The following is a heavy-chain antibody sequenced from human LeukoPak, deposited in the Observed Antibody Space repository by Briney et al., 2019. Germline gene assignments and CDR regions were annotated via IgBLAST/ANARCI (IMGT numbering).Heavy chain of an antibody. CDR2: MNPNSGNT. CDR1: GYTFTSYD. Sequence: ASVKVSCKASGYTFTSYDINWVRQATGQGLEWMGWMNPNSGNTGYAQKFQGRVTMTRNTSISTAYMELSSLRSKDTAVYYCAREPVSTNGYYYYYGMDVWGQGTTVTVSS. D-gene: IGHD2-8*01. CDR3: AREPVSTNGYYYYYGMDV. V-gene: IGHV1-8*01. J-gene: IGHJ6*02.